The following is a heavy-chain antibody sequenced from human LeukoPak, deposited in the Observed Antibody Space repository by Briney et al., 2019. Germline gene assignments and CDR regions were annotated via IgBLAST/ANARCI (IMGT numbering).Heavy chain of an antibody. CDR1: GYTFTCYY. CDR3: ARDIGTAMVGKDGMDV. CDR2: INPNSGGT. Sequence: ASVKVSCKASGYTFTCYYMHWVRQAPGQGLEWMGWINPNSGGTNYAQKFQGWVTMTRDTSISTAYMELSRLRSDDTAVYYCARDIGTAMVGKDGMDVWGQGTTVTVSS. V-gene: IGHV1-2*04. J-gene: IGHJ6*02. D-gene: IGHD5-18*01.